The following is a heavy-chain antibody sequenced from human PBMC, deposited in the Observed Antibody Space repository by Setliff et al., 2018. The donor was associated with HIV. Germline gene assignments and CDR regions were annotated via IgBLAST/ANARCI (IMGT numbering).Heavy chain of an antibody. D-gene: IGHD3-10*01. CDR1: GGSMSTYY. Sequence: SETLSLTCTVSGGSMSTYYWSWIRQPPGKGLEWIGYIYTSGSTNYNPSLRSRVTISVDTSKNHFSLRLSSVTAADTAVYYCARQITMVRGVYQPYYYYYMDVWGKGSTVTVSS. CDR3: ARQITMVRGVYQPYYYYYMDV. CDR2: IYTSGST. J-gene: IGHJ6*03. V-gene: IGHV4-59*08.